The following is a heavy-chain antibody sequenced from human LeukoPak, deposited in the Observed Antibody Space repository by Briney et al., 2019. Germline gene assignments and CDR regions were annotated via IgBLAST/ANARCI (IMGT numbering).Heavy chain of an antibody. CDR1: GFTFSSYG. Sequence: PGGSLRLSCAASGFTFSSYGMHWVRQAPGKGLEWVAFIRYDGSNKYYADSVKGRFTISRDNSKNTLYLQMNSLRAEDTAVYYCAKVKGNTYYYDSSLLRGAFDIWGQGTMVTVSS. D-gene: IGHD3-22*01. CDR2: IRYDGSNK. CDR3: AKVKGNTYYYDSSLLRGAFDI. J-gene: IGHJ3*02. V-gene: IGHV3-30*02.